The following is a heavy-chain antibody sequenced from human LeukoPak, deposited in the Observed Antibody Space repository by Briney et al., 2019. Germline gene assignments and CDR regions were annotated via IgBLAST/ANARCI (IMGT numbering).Heavy chain of an antibody. CDR2: ISGSGGST. CDR1: GFTFSSYG. D-gene: IGHD3-10*01. J-gene: IGHJ4*02. V-gene: IGHV3-23*01. CDR3: AVGELLPIDY. Sequence: TGGSLRLSCAASGFTFSSYGMSWVRQAPGKGLEWVSAISGSGGSTYYADSVKGRFTISRDNSKNTLHLQMNSLRAEDTAVYYCAVGELLPIDYWGQGTLVTVSS.